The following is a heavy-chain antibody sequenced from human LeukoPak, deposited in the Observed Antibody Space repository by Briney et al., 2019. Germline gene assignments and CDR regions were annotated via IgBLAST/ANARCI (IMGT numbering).Heavy chain of an antibody. J-gene: IGHJ4*02. CDR2: ISTSSSTI. CDR3: ARAIGDC. Sequence: GGSLRLSCGASGFTFSSYNMNWVRQAPGKGLEWVSYISTSSSTIYYADSVKGRFTISRDDAMNSLYLQMNSLRDEDTAVYYCARAIGDCWGQGTLVTVSS. V-gene: IGHV3-48*02. CDR1: GFTFSSYN. D-gene: IGHD3-16*01.